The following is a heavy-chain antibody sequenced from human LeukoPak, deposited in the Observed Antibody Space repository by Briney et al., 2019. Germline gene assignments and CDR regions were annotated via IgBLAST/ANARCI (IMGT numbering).Heavy chain of an antibody. J-gene: IGHJ4*02. V-gene: IGHV1-46*01. D-gene: IGHD4-11*01. Sequence: ASVKVSCKASGGTFSSYAISCVRQAPGQGLEWMGIINPSGGSTSYAQKFQGRVTMTRDTFTSTVYMELSSLRSEDTAVYYCARGATVVDFDYWGQGTLVTVSS. CDR3: ARGATVVDFDY. CDR2: INPSGGST. CDR1: GGTFSSYA.